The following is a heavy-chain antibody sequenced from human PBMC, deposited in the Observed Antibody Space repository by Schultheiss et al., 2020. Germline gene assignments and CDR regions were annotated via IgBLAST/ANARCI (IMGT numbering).Heavy chain of an antibody. CDR1: GGSISSYY. D-gene: IGHD3-9*01. CDR2: IYTSGST. V-gene: IGHV4-4*07. Sequence: SETLSLTCTVSGGSISSYYWSWIRQPPGKGLEWIGRIYTSGSTNYNPSLKSRVTISVDTSKNQFSLKLSSVTAADTAVYYCARSVTYYDGLTGYYRPEYFQHWGQGTLVTVSS. J-gene: IGHJ1*01. CDR3: ARSVTYYDGLTGYYRPEYFQH.